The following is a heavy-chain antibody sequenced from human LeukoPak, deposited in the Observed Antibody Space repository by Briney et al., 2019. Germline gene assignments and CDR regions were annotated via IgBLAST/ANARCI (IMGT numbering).Heavy chain of an antibody. Sequence: GGSLRLSCAASGFTFSSYSMNWVRQAPGKGLEWVSSISSSSSYIYYADSVKGRFTISRDNAKNSLYLQMNSLRAEDTAVYYCARAYYDILTGYYDWGQGTLVTVSS. CDR2: ISSSSSYI. CDR3: ARAYYDILTGYYD. V-gene: IGHV3-21*01. J-gene: IGHJ4*02. D-gene: IGHD3-9*01. CDR1: GFTFSSYS.